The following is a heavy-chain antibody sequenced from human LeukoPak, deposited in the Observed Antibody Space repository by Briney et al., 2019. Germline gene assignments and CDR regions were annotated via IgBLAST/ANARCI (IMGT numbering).Heavy chain of an antibody. CDR1: GFTFSSYA. J-gene: IGHJ3*02. D-gene: IGHD4/OR15-4a*01. CDR2: ISSSGSTM. CDR3: ARDRGSTMVRSFDI. V-gene: IGHV3-48*03. Sequence: PGGSLRLSCAASGFTFSSYAMSWVRQGPGQGLEWVSYISSSGSTMDYADSVKGRFTISRDNAKNSLYLQMNSLRAEDTALYYCARDRGSTMVRSFDIWGQGTVVTVSS.